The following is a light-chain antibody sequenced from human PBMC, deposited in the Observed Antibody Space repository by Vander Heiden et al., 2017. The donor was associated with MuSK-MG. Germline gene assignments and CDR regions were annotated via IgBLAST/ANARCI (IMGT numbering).Light chain of an antibody. J-gene: IGKJ4*01. Sequence: DIQLTQSPSSLSASLGDRVTITCQASQSIDDYLNWYQQKPGKAPKLLIYDASNLATGVPSRFSGSESGAEFTLTISNLQPEETATYYCQQDENMPITFGGGTKVEIK. CDR2: DAS. V-gene: IGKV1-33*01. CDR1: QSIDDY. CDR3: QQDENMPIT.